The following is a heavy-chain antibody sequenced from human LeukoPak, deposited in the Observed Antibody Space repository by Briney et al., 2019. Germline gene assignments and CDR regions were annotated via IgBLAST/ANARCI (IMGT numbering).Heavy chain of an antibody. J-gene: IGHJ4*02. CDR1: GGSISSYY. CDR2: IYYSGST. Sequence: SETLSLTCTVSGGSISSYYWSWIRQPPGKGLEWIGYIYYSGSTNYNPSLKSRVTISVDTSKNQLSLKVGSVTAADTAAYYCARSGLWYFDYWGQGTLVTVSS. V-gene: IGHV4-59*12. CDR3: ARSGLWYFDY. D-gene: IGHD3-3*01.